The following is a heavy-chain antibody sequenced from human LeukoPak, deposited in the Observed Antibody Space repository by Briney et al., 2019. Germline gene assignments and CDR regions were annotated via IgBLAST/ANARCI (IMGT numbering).Heavy chain of an antibody. J-gene: IGHJ4*02. D-gene: IGHD2-8*01. V-gene: IGHV4-34*01. CDR2: INHSGST. CDR3: ARGFLMVYAPFRFDY. Sequence: PSETLSLTCAVYDGSFSGYYWSWIRQPPGKGLEWIGEINHSGSTNYNPSLKSRVTISVDTSKNQFSLKLSSVTAADTAVYYCARGFLMVYAPFRFDYWGQGTLVTVSS. CDR1: DGSFSGYY.